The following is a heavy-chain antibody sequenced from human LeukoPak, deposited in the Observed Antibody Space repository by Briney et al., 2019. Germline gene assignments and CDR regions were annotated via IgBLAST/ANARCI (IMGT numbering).Heavy chain of an antibody. CDR1: GGTISGCNYY. CDR2: ISYSGST. CDR3: ARLGYCSSTSCHLSWFDP. Sequence: SETLSLTCTVSGGTISGCNYYWGWIRQPPGKGLEWIGSISYSGSTYYNPSLKSRVIISVDTSKNQFSLKVNSVTAADTAVYYCARLGYCSSTSCHLSWFDPWGQGTLVAVSS. V-gene: IGHV4-39*01. J-gene: IGHJ5*02. D-gene: IGHD2-2*01.